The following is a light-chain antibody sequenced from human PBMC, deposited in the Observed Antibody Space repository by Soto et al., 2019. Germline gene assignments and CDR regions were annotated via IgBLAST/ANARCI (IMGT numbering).Light chain of an antibody. CDR2: DAS. J-gene: IGKJ5*01. V-gene: IGKV3-11*01. CDR1: QSVGSS. CDR3: QQRSNLPLIT. Sequence: ILLTQSPATLSLSPGGRATLSCRASQSVGSSLAWYQQKPGQAPRLLIYDASNRATGIPARFSGSGSGTDFTLTISSLEPEDFALYYCQQRSNLPLITSGHGARLEIK.